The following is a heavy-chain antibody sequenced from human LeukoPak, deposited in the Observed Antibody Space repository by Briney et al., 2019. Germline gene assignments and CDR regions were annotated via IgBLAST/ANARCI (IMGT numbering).Heavy chain of an antibody. J-gene: IGHJ5*02. Sequence: SETLSLTCAVYGGSFSGYYWSWIRQPPGKGLEWIGEINHSGSTNYNPSLKSRVTISADTSKNQFSLKLSSVTAADSAVYYCAREMVLYGFDHWGQGTLVTVSS. V-gene: IGHV4-34*01. CDR3: AREMVLYGFDH. CDR2: INHSGST. CDR1: GGSFSGYY. D-gene: IGHD3-10*01.